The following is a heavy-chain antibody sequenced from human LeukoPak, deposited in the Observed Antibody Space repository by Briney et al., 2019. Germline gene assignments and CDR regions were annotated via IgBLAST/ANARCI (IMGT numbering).Heavy chain of an antibody. V-gene: IGHV3-11*04. CDR3: ARTQTSGYYDAFDI. CDR2: ISSSGSTI. CDR1: GFTFSDYY. Sequence: PGGSLRLSCAASGFTFSDYYMSWIRQAPGKGLEWVSYISSSGSTIYYADSVKGRFTISRDNAKNSLYLQMNSLRAEDTAVYYCARTQTSGYYDAFDIWGQGTMVTVSS. D-gene: IGHD3-3*01. J-gene: IGHJ3*02.